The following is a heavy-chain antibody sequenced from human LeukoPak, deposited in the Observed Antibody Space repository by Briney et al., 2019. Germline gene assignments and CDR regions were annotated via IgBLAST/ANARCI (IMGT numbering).Heavy chain of an antibody. J-gene: IGHJ5*02. CDR2: VIPIFGTA. CDR1: GGTFSSYA. CDR3: ARDNSVRDEAWWFNP. Sequence: ASVKVSCKASGGTFSSYAISWVRQAPGQGLEWMGGVIPIFGTANYAQKFQGRVTLTRDMSTSTDYLELSSLRSEDTAVYYCARDNSVRDEAWWFNPWGQGTLVTVSS. D-gene: IGHD5-24*01. V-gene: IGHV1-69*05.